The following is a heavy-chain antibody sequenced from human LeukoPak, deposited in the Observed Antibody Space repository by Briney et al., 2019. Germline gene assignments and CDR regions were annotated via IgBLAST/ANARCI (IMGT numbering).Heavy chain of an antibody. Sequence: PGGSLRLSCAASGFTFSDYYMSWIRQAPGKGLEWVANIKQDGSEKYYVDSVRGRFSISRDNSKNSLYLQMNSLRADDTAVYYCARVITVYNVYEEVAEYFQYWGQGTLVTVSS. J-gene: IGHJ1*01. CDR1: GFTFSDYY. V-gene: IGHV3-7*01. CDR2: IKQDGSEK. CDR3: ARVITVYNVYEEVAEYFQY. D-gene: IGHD5/OR15-5a*01.